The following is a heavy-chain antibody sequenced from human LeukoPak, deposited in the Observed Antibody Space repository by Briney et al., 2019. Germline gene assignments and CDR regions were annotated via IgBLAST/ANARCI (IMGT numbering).Heavy chain of an antibody. D-gene: IGHD2-15*01. CDR3: ARALGYCSGGSCYPGGY. Sequence: GSSAKVSCKASGGTFSSYAISWVRQAPGQGLEWMGRIIPILGIANYAQKFQGRVTITADKSTSTAYMELSSLRSEDTAVYYCARALGYCSGGSCYPGGYWGQGTLVTVSS. CDR1: GGTFSSYA. V-gene: IGHV1-69*04. CDR2: IIPILGIA. J-gene: IGHJ4*02.